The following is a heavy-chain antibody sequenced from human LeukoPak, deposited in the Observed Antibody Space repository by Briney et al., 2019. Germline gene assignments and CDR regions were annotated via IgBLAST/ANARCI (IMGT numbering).Heavy chain of an antibody. V-gene: IGHV3-53*01. CDR1: GFTASSNY. Sequence: PGGSLRLSCAASGFTASSNYMSWVRQAPGKGLEWVSVIYSGSSADYADSVKGRFTISRDNSKNTLYLQMNSLRAEGTAVYYCARVRSSGSQDAFDYWGQGTLVTVSS. D-gene: IGHD3-22*01. CDR2: IYSGSSA. J-gene: IGHJ4*02. CDR3: ARVRSSGSQDAFDY.